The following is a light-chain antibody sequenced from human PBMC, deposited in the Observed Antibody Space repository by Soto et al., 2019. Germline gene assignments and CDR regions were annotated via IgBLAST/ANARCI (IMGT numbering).Light chain of an antibody. V-gene: IGKV1-39*01. CDR1: QSISSY. CDR2: AAS. CDR3: QQSYSTPPIT. J-gene: IGKJ3*01. Sequence: DIQMTQSPSSLSASVGDRVTITCRASQSISSYLNWYQQKPGKAPKLLIYAASSLQSGVPSRFSGSGSGTDSTITISSLQPEDFATYYCQQSYSTPPITFGPGTKVDIK.